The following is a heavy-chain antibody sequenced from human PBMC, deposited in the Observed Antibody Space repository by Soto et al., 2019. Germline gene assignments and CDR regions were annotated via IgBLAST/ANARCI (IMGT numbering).Heavy chain of an antibody. CDR2: ISGSGGST. CDR1: GFTFSSYA. Sequence: EVQLLESGGGLVQPGGSLRLSCAASGFTFSSYAMCWVRQAPGKGLEWVSAISGSGGSTYYADSVKGRFNISRDNSKNTLYLQMNSLRAEDTAVYYCAKGSTPYAGYYYYYGMDVWGQGTTVTVSS. D-gene: IGHD2-2*01. J-gene: IGHJ6*02. CDR3: AKGSTPYAGYYYYYGMDV. V-gene: IGHV3-23*01.